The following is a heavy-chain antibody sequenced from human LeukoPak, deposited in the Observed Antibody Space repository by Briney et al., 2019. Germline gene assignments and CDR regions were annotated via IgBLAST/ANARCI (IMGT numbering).Heavy chain of an antibody. D-gene: IGHD3-22*01. J-gene: IGHJ3*02. CDR1: GFTFSSYA. CDR3: AKAHYYDSSGYYDAFDI. V-gene: IGHV3-23*01. CDR2: ISGSGGST. Sequence: GGSLRLSCAASGFTFSSYAMSWVRQAPGKGLEWVPAISGSGGSTYYADSVKGRFTISRDNSKNTLYLQMNSLRAEDTAVYYCAKAHYYDSSGYYDAFDIWGQGTMVTVSS.